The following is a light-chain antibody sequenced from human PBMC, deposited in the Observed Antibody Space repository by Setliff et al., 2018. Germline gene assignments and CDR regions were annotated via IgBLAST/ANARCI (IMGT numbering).Light chain of an antibody. CDR3: AAWDDSLTGSYV. J-gene: IGLJ1*01. CDR2: SNN. V-gene: IGLV1-44*01. Sequence: QSALTQPPSTSGTPGQRVTISCSGSSSNIGGNTVNWYQQLPGTAPRLLIFSNNDRPSGVSNRFTGSKSGTSASLTISGLHSEDEGDYYCAAWDDSLTGSYVFGTGTKVTVL. CDR1: SSNIGGNT.